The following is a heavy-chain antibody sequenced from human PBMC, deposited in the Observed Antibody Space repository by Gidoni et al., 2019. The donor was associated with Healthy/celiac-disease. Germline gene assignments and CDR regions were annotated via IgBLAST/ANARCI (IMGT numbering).Heavy chain of an antibody. Sequence: QLQLQESGPGLVKPSETLSLTCTVSGGSISSSSYYWGWIRQPPGKGLEWIGSIYYSGSTYYNPSLKSRVTISVDTSKNQFSLKLSSVTAADTAVYYCARHYYYGSGSYHYYYYGMDVWGQGTTVTVSS. D-gene: IGHD3-10*01. J-gene: IGHJ6*02. V-gene: IGHV4-39*01. CDR3: ARHYYYGSGSYHYYYYGMDV. CDR2: IYYSGST. CDR1: GGSISSSSYY.